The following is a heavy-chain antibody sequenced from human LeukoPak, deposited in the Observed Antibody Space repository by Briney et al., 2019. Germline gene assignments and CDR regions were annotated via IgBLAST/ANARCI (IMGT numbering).Heavy chain of an antibody. CDR2: ISYDGSNK. D-gene: IGHD2-8*01. V-gene: IGHV3-30*04. CDR1: GFTFSSYA. J-gene: IGHJ4*02. Sequence: GRSLRLSCAASGFTFSSYAMHWVRQAPGKGLEWVAVISYDGSNKYYADSVKGRFTISRDNSKNTLYLQMNSPTAEDTALYYCARDRMLDYWGQGTLVTVSS. CDR3: ARDRMLDY.